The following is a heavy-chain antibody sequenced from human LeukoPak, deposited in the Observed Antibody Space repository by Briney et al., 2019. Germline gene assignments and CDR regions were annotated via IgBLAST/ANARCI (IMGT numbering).Heavy chain of an antibody. CDR1: GGSIGSGSYY. CDR2: IYTSGST. V-gene: IGHV4-61*02. CDR3: ARRGANCGGDCYPGASTDWFDP. Sequence: SETLSLTCTVSGGSIGSGSYYWSWIRQPAGKGLEWIGRIYTSGSTNYNPSLKSRVTISVDTSKNQFSLKLSSVTAADTAVYYCARRGANCGGDCYPGASTDWFDPWGQGTLVTVSS. D-gene: IGHD2-21*01. J-gene: IGHJ5*02.